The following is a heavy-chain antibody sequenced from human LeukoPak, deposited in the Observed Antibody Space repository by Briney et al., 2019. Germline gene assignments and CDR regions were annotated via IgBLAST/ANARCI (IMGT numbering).Heavy chain of an antibody. CDR3: ARKGISALAGAFDI. D-gene: IGHD2-21*01. CDR2: IYTSGST. V-gene: IGHV4-4*07. J-gene: IGHJ3*02. Sequence: SETLSLTCTVSGGCISDYYWSWIRQPAGKGLEWIGRIYTSGSTNYNPSLKTRVTMSVDTSKNQFSLRLSSVTAADTAVYYCARKGISALAGAFDIWGQGTMVTVSS. CDR1: GGCISDYY.